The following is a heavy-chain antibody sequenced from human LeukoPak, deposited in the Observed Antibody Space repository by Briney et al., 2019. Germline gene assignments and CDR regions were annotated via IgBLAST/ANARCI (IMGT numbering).Heavy chain of an antibody. D-gene: IGHD5-24*01. CDR1: GYTFTSYY. CDR2: INPSGGST. Sequence: ASVKVSCKASGYTFTSYYMHWVRQAPGQGLEWMGIINPSGGSTSYAQKFQGRVTMTRDTSTSTVYMELSSLRAEDTAVYYCARDAFDGYHLDYWGQGTLVTVSS. J-gene: IGHJ4*02. CDR3: ARDAFDGYHLDY. V-gene: IGHV1-46*01.